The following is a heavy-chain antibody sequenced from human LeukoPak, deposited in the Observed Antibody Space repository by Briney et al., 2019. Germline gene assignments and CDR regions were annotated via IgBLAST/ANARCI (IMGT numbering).Heavy chain of an antibody. V-gene: IGHV1-2*02. CDR3: ARDRIYGDDGVCDY. Sequence: AASVKVSCKASGYSFTSYYMHWVRQAPGQGLEWMGWINPNSGGTNYVQNFQGRVTMTRDTSISTAYMELSRLTSDDTAVYYCARDRIYGDDGVCDYWGQGTLVTVSS. CDR1: GYSFTSYY. D-gene: IGHD4/OR15-4a*01. J-gene: IGHJ4*02. CDR2: INPNSGGT.